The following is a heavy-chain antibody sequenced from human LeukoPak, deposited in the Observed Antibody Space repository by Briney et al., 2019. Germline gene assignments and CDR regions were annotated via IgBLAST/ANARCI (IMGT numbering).Heavy chain of an antibody. Sequence: SETLSLTCAVYGGSFSGYYWSWIRQPPGKGLEWIGDINHSGSTNYNPSLKSRVTISVDTSKNQFSLKLSSVTAADTAVYYCARGPQQLAYYYYYYYMDVWGKGTTVTVSS. V-gene: IGHV4-34*01. CDR2: INHSGST. CDR1: GGSFSGYY. CDR3: ARGPQQLAYYYYYYYMDV. J-gene: IGHJ6*03. D-gene: IGHD6-13*01.